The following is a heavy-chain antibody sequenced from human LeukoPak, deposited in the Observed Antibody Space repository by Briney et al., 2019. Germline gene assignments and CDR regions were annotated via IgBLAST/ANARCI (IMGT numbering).Heavy chain of an antibody. CDR1: RYTFSSYW. CDR2: IKQDGSEK. J-gene: IGHJ3*02. D-gene: IGHD1-26*01. Sequence: PGGSLRLCCAASRYTFSSYWMSWVRQAPGKGLEWVANIKQDGSEKYYVDSVKGRFTISRDNAKNSLYLQMNSLRAEDTAVYYCARMPSEWELPNAFDIWGQGTMVTVSS. V-gene: IGHV3-7*01. CDR3: ARMPSEWELPNAFDI.